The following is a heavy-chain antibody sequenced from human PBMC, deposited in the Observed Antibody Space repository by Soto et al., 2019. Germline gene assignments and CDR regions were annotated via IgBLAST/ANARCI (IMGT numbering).Heavy chain of an antibody. J-gene: IGHJ5*02. CDR1: GGYSADVGGY. CDR2: IYYSGST. CDR3: ACYRRWGGTTPRSWFGR. Sequence: PSQLLCLTCTVSGGYSADVGGYRSGISQETGKGLEWIGYIYYSGSTYYNPSLKSRVTISVDTSKNQFSLKLSSVTAADEAVYYCACYRRWGGTTPRSWFGRWGQGTLVTVSS. D-gene: IGHD3-16*02. V-gene: IGHV4-31*03.